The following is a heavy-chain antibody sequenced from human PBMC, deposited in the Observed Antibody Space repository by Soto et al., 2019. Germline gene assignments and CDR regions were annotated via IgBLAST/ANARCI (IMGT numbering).Heavy chain of an antibody. V-gene: IGHV3-21*01. CDR2: ISSSSSYI. CDR3: ARDFVSHGLRFLDLYYYYMDV. Sequence: EVQLVESGGGLVKPGGSLRLSCAASGFTFSSYSMNWVRQAPGKGLEWVSSISSSSSYIYYADSVKGRFTISRDNAKNSLYLQMNSLRAEDTAVYYCARDFVSHGLRFLDLYYYYMDVWGKGTTVTVSS. J-gene: IGHJ6*03. D-gene: IGHD3-3*01. CDR1: GFTFSSYS.